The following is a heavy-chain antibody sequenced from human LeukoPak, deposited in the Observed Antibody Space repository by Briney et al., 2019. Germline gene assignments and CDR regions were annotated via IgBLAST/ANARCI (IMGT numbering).Heavy chain of an antibody. CDR3: ARARGYSSVGNY. CDR2: ISNSGSTV. J-gene: IGHJ4*02. CDR1: GFTFSDYY. D-gene: IGHD5-18*01. V-gene: IGHV3-11*04. Sequence: GGSLRLSCAASGFTFSDYYMSWIRQAPGKGLEWVSYISNSGSTVYYADPVKGRFTISRDNAKKSLYLQMNSLRAEDTAVYYCARARGYSSVGNYWSQGTLVTLSA.